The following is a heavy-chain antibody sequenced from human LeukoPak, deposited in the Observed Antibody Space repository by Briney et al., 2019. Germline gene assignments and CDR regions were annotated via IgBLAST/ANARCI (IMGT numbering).Heavy chain of an antibody. CDR3: ARLLSLGSFVDY. J-gene: IGHJ4*02. CDR1: GGSISSSSYY. V-gene: IGHV4-39*01. CDR2: ICYSGST. D-gene: IGHD2-15*01. Sequence: SETLSLTCTVSGGSISSSSYYWGWIRQPPGKGLEWIGSICYSGSTYYNPSLKSRVTISVDTSKNQFSLKLSTVTAADTAVYYCARLLSLGSFVDYWGQGTLVTVSS.